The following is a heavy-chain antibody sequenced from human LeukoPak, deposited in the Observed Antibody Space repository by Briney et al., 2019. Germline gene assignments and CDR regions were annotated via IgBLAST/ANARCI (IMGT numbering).Heavy chain of an antibody. CDR1: GYTFTGYY. J-gene: IGHJ4*02. V-gene: IGHV1-2*02. CDR2: INPNSGGT. D-gene: IGHD3-22*01. CDR3: ARVPRQDYYDSSGYYCPFDY. Sequence: ASVKVSCKASGYTFTGYYMHWVRQAPGQGLEWMGWINPNSGGTNYARKFQGRVTMTRDTSISTAYMELSRLRSDDTAVYYCARVPRQDYYDSSGYYCPFDYRGQGTLVTVSS.